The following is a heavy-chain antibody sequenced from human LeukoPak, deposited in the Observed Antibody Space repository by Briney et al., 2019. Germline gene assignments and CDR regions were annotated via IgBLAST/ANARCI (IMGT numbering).Heavy chain of an antibody. J-gene: IGHJ4*02. D-gene: IGHD3-10*01. CDR2: ISYDGSNK. CDR3: ALTGASGFGAYDY. V-gene: IGHV3-30*03. CDR1: GFTFSSYG. Sequence: GRSLRLSCAASGFTFSSYGMHWVRQAPGKGLEWVAVISYDGSNKYYADSVKGRFTISRDNSKNTLYMQMNSLRAEDTAVYYSALTGASGFGAYDYWGQGTLVTVSS.